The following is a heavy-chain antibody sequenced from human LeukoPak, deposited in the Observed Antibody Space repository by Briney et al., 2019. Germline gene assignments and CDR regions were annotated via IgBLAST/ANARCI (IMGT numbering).Heavy chain of an antibody. J-gene: IGHJ5*02. V-gene: IGHV3-23*01. CDR3: AKEDSTGGPNWFDP. Sequence: GGSLRLSCAASGFTFSTYPMSWVRQSPGEGLEWVSSMSGSGSSTYHEDSVKGRFTISRDNSKNTLYLQMNSLRADDTAVYYCAKEDSTGGPNWFDPWGHGTLVTVSS. CDR1: GFTFSTYP. CDR2: MSGSGSST. D-gene: IGHD3-16*01.